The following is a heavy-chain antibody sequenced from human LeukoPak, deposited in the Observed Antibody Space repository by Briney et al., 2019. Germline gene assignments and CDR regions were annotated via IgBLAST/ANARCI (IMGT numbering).Heavy chain of an antibody. CDR1: GGSISSSNYY. D-gene: IGHD3-10*01. Sequence: PSETLSLTCTVSGGSISSSNYYWGWIRQPPRKGLEWIGTMYSSGSNYHNPSLKSRVTMSVDTSKNQFSLRLSSVTAADTAVYYCARPAAPGTFYYYMDVWGKGTTVTVSS. J-gene: IGHJ6*03. CDR2: MYSSGSN. V-gene: IGHV4-39*01. CDR3: ARPAAPGTFYYYMDV.